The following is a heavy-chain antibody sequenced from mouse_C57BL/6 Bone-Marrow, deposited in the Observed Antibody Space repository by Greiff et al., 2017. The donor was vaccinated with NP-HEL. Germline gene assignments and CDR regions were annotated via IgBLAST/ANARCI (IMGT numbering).Heavy chain of an antibody. V-gene: IGHV1-15*01. CDR2: IDPETGGT. Sequence: LQESGAELVRPGASVTLSCKASGYTFTDYEMHWVKQTPVHGLEWIGAIDPETGGTAYNQKFKGKAILTADKSSSTAYMELRSLTSEDSAVYYCTSMGFYWGQGTLVTVSA. CDR1: GYTFTDYE. J-gene: IGHJ3*01. CDR3: TSMGFY. D-gene: IGHD1-1*02.